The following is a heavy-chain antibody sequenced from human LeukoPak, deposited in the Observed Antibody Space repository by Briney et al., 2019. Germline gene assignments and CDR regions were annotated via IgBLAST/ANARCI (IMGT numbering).Heavy chain of an antibody. CDR3: TRHNVDRPY. CDR2: IRSKANSYAT. CDR1: GFTFSGSA. Sequence: PGGSLRLSCSASGFTFSGSAMHWVRQASGKGLEWVGRIRSKANSYATAYAASVKGRFTISRDDSKNTAYLQMNSLKTEDTAVYYCTRHNVDRPYWGQGTLVTVSS. J-gene: IGHJ4*02. D-gene: IGHD3-22*01. V-gene: IGHV3-73*01.